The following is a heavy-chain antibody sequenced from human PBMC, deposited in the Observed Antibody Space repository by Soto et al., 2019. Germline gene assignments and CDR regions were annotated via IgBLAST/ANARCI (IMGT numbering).Heavy chain of an antibody. V-gene: IGHV1-18*01. CDR2: IRAYNGNT. J-gene: IGHJ6*02. Sequence: QVQLVQSGAEVKKPGASVKVSCKASGYTFTSYGISWVRQAPGQGLEWMGWIRAYNGNTIHAQKLQGRVTMTTATSTSPAYLELRSLGSDDSAVYYCVSDLQTMDVWGQGTPVTVSS. CDR1: GYTFTSYG. CDR3: VSDLQTMDV.